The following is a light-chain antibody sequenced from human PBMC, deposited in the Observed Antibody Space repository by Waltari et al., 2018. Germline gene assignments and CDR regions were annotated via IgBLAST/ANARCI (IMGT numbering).Light chain of an antibody. V-gene: IGLV1-47*01. CDR3: AAWDDSLTGFVA. Sequence: QYVLPQPPSASGTPGTRVTISCSGSSSTIGDHYVFWYQQFPGTAPKLLMYRNDQRPSGVPDRFSGSKSGTSASLAISGLRSEDEADYYCAAWDDSLTGFVAFGGGTKLTVL. CDR2: RND. CDR1: SSTIGDHY. J-gene: IGLJ2*01.